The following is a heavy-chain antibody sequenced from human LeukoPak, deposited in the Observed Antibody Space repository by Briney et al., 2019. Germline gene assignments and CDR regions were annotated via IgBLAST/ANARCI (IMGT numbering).Heavy chain of an antibody. CDR1: GFTFSTYS. Sequence: GGSLRLSCAASGFTFSTYSMNWVRQAPGKGLEWVSSISSGSSYIYYADSVKGRFTISRDNAKNTLYLQMNSLRAEDTAVYYCARDWATSFDYWGQGTLVTVSS. CDR2: ISSGSSYI. J-gene: IGHJ4*02. D-gene: IGHD5-12*01. CDR3: ARDWATSFDY. V-gene: IGHV3-21*01.